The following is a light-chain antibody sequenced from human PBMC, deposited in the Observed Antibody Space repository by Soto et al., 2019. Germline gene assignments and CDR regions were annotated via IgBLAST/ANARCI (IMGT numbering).Light chain of an antibody. V-gene: IGKV3-15*01. Sequence: EIVMTQSPATLSVSPGERVTLSCRASESISENLVWHQQKPGQTPRLLIYGASTRATGIPARFSGSGSGTEFTLTISSLQSEDFAVYYCQQYNNWSYTFGQGTKVDIK. CDR2: GAS. J-gene: IGKJ2*01. CDR1: ESISEN. CDR3: QQYNNWSYT.